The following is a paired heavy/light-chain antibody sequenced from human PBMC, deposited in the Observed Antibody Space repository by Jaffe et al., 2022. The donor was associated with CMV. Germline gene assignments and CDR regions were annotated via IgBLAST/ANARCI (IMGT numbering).Light chain of an antibody. CDR2: GAS. J-gene: IGKJ4*01. Sequence: EIVMTQSPATLSVSPGERATLSCRASQSVNSNLAWYQQKPGQAPRLLIYGASTRATGIPARFSGSGSGTEFTLTISSLQSEDFAVYYCQQFHNWPPLTFGGGTKVEIK. CDR3: QQFHNWPPLT. V-gene: IGKV3-15*01. CDR1: QSVNSN.
Heavy chain of an antibody. D-gene: IGHD3-22*01. CDR2: IYSGGST. Sequence: EVQLVESGGGLIQPGGSLRLSCAASGFTVSSNYMTWVRQAPGKGLEWVSVIYSGGSTYYADSVKGRFTISRDNSKNTLYLQMNSLRAEDTAVYYCATHSSGYSYWYFDLWGRGTLVTVSS. CDR3: ATHSSGYSYWYFDL. J-gene: IGHJ2*01. V-gene: IGHV3-53*01. CDR1: GFTVSSNY.